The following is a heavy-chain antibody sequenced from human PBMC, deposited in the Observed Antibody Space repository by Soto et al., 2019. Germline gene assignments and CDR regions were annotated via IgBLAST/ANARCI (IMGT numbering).Heavy chain of an antibody. CDR3: ARDRHYYDSSGYLALEPPKFQDAFDI. CDR1: GGSISSSSYY. CDR2: IYYSGST. Sequence: PSETLSLTCTVSGGSISSSSYYWGWIRQPPGKGLEWIGSIYYSGSTYYNPSLKSRVTISVDTSKNQFSLKLSSVTAADTAVYYCARDRHYYDSSGYLALEPPKFQDAFDIWGQGTMVTVSS. J-gene: IGHJ3*02. V-gene: IGHV4-39*07. D-gene: IGHD3-22*01.